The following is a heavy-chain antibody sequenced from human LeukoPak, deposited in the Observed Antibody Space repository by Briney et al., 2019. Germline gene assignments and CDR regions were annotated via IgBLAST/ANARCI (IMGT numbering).Heavy chain of an antibody. D-gene: IGHD3-22*01. CDR3: ASTDYYDSSGYYF. Sequence: GGSLRLSCAASGFTFSDYYMSWIRQAPGKGLEWVSYISSSGSTIYYADPVKGRFTISRDNAKNSLYLQMNSLRAEDTAVYYCASTDYYDSSGYYFGGQGTLVTVSS. CDR1: GFTFSDYY. V-gene: IGHV3-11*04. J-gene: IGHJ4*02. CDR2: ISSSGSTI.